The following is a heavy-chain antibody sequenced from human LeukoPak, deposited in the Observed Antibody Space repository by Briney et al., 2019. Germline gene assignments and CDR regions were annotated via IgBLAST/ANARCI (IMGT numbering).Heavy chain of an antibody. CDR1: GYTLTELS. V-gene: IGHV1-24*01. CDR2: FDPEDGET. CDR3: ARIGSWPSNDFDY. J-gene: IGHJ4*02. D-gene: IGHD1-26*01. Sequence: GASVKVSCKVSGYTLTELSMHWVRQAPGKGLEWMGGFDPEDGETIYAQKFQGRVTMTRDTSISTAYMELSRLRSDDTAVYYCARIGSWPSNDFDYWGQGTLVTVSS.